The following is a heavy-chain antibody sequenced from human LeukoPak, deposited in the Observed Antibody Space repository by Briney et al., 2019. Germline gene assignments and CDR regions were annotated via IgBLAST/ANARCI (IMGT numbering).Heavy chain of an antibody. J-gene: IGHJ4*02. CDR2: ISYDGSNK. D-gene: IGHD6-6*01. Sequence: GGSLRLSCAASGFTFSDYYMSWIRQAPGKGLEWVAVISYDGSNKYYADSVKGRFTISRDNSKNTLYLQMNSLRAEDTAVYYCARDLYAYSSSSGFDYWGQGTLVTVSS. CDR3: ARDLYAYSSSSGFDY. V-gene: IGHV3-30*03. CDR1: GFTFSDYY.